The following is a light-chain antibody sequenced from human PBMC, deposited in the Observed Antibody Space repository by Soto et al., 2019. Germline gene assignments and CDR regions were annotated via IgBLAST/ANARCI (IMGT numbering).Light chain of an antibody. J-gene: IGLJ1*01. CDR2: SNS. Sequence: QSVLIQPPSASGTPGQRVTVSCSGGSSNIGSYTVNWYQQLPGAAPKLLIYSNSQRPSGVPDRFSASKSGTSASLAISGLQSEDEAEYYCAAWDDRLNGYVFGPGTKVIVL. CDR3: AAWDDRLNGYV. CDR1: SSNIGSYT. V-gene: IGLV1-44*01.